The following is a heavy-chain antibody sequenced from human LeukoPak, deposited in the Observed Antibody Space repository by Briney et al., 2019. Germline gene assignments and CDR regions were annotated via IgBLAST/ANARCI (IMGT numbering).Heavy chain of an antibody. Sequence: SETLSLTCTVTGGSISGYYWSWIRQLAGKGLEWIGRVHSSGNTIYNPSLKSRLTMSVDTSKNQFSLKLSSVTAADTAVYYCARGEHGVDVWGQGTTVTASS. CDR3: ARGEHGVDV. CDR1: GGSISGYY. J-gene: IGHJ6*02. V-gene: IGHV4-4*07. CDR2: VHSSGNT. D-gene: IGHD1-26*01.